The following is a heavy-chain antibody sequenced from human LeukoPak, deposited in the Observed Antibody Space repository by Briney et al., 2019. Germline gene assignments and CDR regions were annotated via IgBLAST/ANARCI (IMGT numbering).Heavy chain of an antibody. J-gene: IGHJ4*02. CDR1: GFTVSSNY. V-gene: IGHV3-53*01. CDR3: AREKDSSSPGYFDY. CDR2: IYSGGST. D-gene: IGHD6-13*01. Sequence: GGSLRLSCAASGFTVSSNYMSWVRQAPGKGLEWVSVIYSGGSTYYADSVKGRFTISRDNSKNTLYLQMNSLRAEDTAVYYCAREKDSSSPGYFDYWGQGTLVTVSS.